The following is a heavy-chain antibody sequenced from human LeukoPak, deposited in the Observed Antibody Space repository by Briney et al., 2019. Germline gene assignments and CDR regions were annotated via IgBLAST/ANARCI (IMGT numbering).Heavy chain of an antibody. Sequence: GGSLRLSCAASGFTFSSYEMNWVRQAPGKGLEWVSYISSSGSTIYYADSVKGRFTISRDNAKNSLYLQMNSLRAEDTAVYYCARDVAEYCSGGSCTRYAYWGQGSLVTVSS. CDR1: GFTFSSYE. CDR3: ARDVAEYCSGGSCTRYAY. V-gene: IGHV3-48*03. D-gene: IGHD2-15*01. CDR2: ISSSGSTI. J-gene: IGHJ4*02.